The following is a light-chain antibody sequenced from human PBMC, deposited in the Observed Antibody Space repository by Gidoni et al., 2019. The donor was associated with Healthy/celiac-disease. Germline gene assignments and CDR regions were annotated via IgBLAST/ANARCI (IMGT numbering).Light chain of an antibody. CDR1: QSVSSSY. CDR3: QQYGSSPRT. Sequence: DIVLTQSPGTLSSSPGERATLSCRASQSVSSSYLAWYQQKPGQAPRLLIYGASSRATGIPDRFSGSGSGTDFTITISRLEPEDFAVYYCQQYGSSPRTFGQGTKVEIK. V-gene: IGKV3-20*01. J-gene: IGKJ1*01. CDR2: GAS.